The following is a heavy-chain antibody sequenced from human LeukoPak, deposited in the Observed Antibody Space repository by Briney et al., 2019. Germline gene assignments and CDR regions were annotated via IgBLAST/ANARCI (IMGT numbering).Heavy chain of an antibody. D-gene: IGHD4-23*01. Sequence: KASQTLSLTCTVSGGSISSGDYYWSWIRQPPGKGLEWIGYIYYSGSTYYNPSLKSRVTISVDTSKNQFSLKLSSVTAADTAVYYCASRDDYGGEGGDYWGQGTLVTVSS. V-gene: IGHV4-30-4*08. CDR2: IYYSGST. J-gene: IGHJ4*02. CDR3: ASRDDYGGEGGDY. CDR1: GGSISSGDYY.